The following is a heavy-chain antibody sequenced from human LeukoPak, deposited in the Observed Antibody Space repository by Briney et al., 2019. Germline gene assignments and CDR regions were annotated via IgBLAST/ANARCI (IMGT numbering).Heavy chain of an antibody. J-gene: IGHJ3*02. CDR2: IYYSGGT. CDR1: GGSISSSSYY. D-gene: IGHD2-15*01. Sequence: SETLSLTCTVSGGSISSSSYYWGWIRQPPGKGLEWIGSIYYSGGTYYNPSLKSRVTISVDTSKNQFSLKLSSVTAADTAVYYCARPLGYCSGGSCYGDAFDIWGQGTMVTVSS. CDR3: ARPLGYCSGGSCYGDAFDI. V-gene: IGHV4-39*01.